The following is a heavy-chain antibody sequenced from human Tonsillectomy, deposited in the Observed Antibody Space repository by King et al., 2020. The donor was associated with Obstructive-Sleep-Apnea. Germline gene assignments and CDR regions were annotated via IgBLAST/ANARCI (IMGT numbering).Heavy chain of an antibody. CDR2: ISYDGSNK. CDR3: ARGDCSSTSCYAGDY. D-gene: IGHD2-2*01. V-gene: IGHV3-30*04. CDR1: GFTFSSYA. J-gene: IGHJ4*02. Sequence: VQLVESGGGVVQPGRSLRLSCAASGFTFSSYAMHWVRQAPGKGLEWVAVISYDGSNKYYADSVKGRLTISRDNSKNTLYLQMNSLRAEDTAVYYCARGDCSSTSCYAGDYWGQGTLVTVSS.